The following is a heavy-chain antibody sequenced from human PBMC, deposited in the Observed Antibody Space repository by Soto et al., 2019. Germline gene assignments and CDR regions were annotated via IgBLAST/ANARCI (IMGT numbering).Heavy chain of an antibody. D-gene: IGHD6-13*01. Sequence: ASVKVSCKASGYTFTGYAMHWVRQAPGQGLEWMGWINPNSGGTNYAQKFQGWVTMTRDTSISTAYMELSRLRSDDTAVYYCARGTSPTAAGEHIDYWGQGTLVTVSS. CDR2: INPNSGGT. CDR1: GYTFTGYA. J-gene: IGHJ4*02. V-gene: IGHV1-2*04. CDR3: ARGTSPTAAGEHIDY.